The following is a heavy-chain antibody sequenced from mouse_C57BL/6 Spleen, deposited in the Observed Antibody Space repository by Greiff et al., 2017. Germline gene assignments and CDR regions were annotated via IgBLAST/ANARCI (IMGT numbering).Heavy chain of an antibody. Sequence: DVHLVESGGGLVKPGGSLKLSCAASGFTFSDYGMHWVRQAPEKGLEWVAYISSGSSTIYYADTVKGRFTISSDNAKNTLCLPMTSLRSEDTAMYYCAKGYYYGSTWYFDVWGTGTTVTVSS. CDR1: GFTFSDYG. J-gene: IGHJ1*03. CDR3: AKGYYYGSTWYFDV. V-gene: IGHV5-17*01. CDR2: ISSGSSTI. D-gene: IGHD1-1*01.